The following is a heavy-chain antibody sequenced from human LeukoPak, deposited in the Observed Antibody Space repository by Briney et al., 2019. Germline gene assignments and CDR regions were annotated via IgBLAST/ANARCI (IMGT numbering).Heavy chain of an antibody. CDR1: GFTFSSYA. CDR3: AKGGVVTAIFPLDY. J-gene: IGHJ4*02. D-gene: IGHD2-21*02. Sequence: GGSLRLSCAASGFTFSSYAMSWVRQAPGKGLEWVSAISGSGGSTYYADSVQGRFTISRDNSKKTLFLQMSSLRAEDTAVYYCAKGGVVTAIFPLDYWGQGTLVIVSS. V-gene: IGHV3-23*01. CDR2: ISGSGGST.